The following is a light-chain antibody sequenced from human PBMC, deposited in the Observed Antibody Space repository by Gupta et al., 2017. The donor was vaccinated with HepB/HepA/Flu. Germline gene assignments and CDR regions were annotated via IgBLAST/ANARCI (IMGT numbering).Light chain of an antibody. J-gene: IGLJ2*01. CDR3: GTWDSSLSAAV. CDR2: EDN. V-gene: IGLV1-51*02. CDR1: SSNIGNNY. Sequence: QSVFTQPPSVSAALGQKVTISCSGSSSNIGNNYVSWYQQLPGSAPKLLIYEDNKRPSGIPDRFSGSKSGTSATLGIAVLQTGDEADYYCGTWDSSLSAAVFGGGTELTVL.